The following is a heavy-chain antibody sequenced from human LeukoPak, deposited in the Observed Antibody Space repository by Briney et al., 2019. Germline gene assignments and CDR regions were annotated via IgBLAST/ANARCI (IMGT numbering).Heavy chain of an antibody. D-gene: IGHD5-24*01. CDR2: IKEDGTET. Sequence: GGSLRLSCAASGFMFSSNWMSWVRLAPGKGLEWVANIKEDGTETYYVDSVKGRFTISRDDARNSLYLQMNSLRVEDTAVYYCAKEGRSLQTYWGQGTLVTVSS. CDR1: GFMFSSNW. J-gene: IGHJ4*02. V-gene: IGHV3-7*03. CDR3: AKEGRSLQTY.